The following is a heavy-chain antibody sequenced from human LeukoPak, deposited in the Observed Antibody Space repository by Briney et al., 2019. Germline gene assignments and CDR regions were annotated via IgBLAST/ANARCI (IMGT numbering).Heavy chain of an antibody. CDR3: ARTYDFWTGFQYYFDS. V-gene: IGHV3-74*01. D-gene: IGHD3-3*01. CDR1: GFTLSNYW. Sequence: GGSLRLSCAASGFTLSNYWMHWVRQAPGKGLVWVSRIKADGITTNYADSVKGRFTISRDNAKNTLYPQMNSLRAEDTAVYYCARTYDFWTGFQYYFDSWGQGTLVTVSS. J-gene: IGHJ4*02. CDR2: IKADGITT.